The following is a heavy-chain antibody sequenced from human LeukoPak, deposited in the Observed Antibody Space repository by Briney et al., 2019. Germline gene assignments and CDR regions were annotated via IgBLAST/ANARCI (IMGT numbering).Heavy chain of an antibody. D-gene: IGHD5-24*01. Sequence: SETLSLTCTVSGGSISSYYWSWIRQPPGKGLEWIGYIYYSGSTNYNPSLKSRVTISVDTSKNQFSLKPSSVTAADTAVYYCARGQRWLQSFYFDYWGQGTLVTVSS. V-gene: IGHV4-59*01. CDR3: ARGQRWLQSFYFDY. CDR2: IYYSGST. CDR1: GGSISSYY. J-gene: IGHJ4*02.